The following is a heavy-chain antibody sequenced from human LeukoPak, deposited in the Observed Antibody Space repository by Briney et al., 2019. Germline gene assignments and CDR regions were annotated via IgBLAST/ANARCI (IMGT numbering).Heavy chain of an antibody. CDR3: ARRGAMVRGPAYHFDF. D-gene: IGHD3-10*01. J-gene: IGHJ4*02. V-gene: IGHV4-59*08. CDR1: GFSISSFY. CDR2: VYFTGRT. Sequence: SETLSLTCTVSGFSISSFYWSWVRQPPGKPLEWVGHVYFTGRTDYNPSLKSRVTISVDTAKNQFSLNLHSVTAADTAVYYCARRGAMVRGPAYHFDFWGRGTQVTVSS.